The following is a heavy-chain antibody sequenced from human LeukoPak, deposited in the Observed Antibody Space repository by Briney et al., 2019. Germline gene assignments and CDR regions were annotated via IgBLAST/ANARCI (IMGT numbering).Heavy chain of an antibody. J-gene: IGHJ4*02. V-gene: IGHV3-64*01. CDR1: GFTFSSYA. D-gene: IGHD3-16*01. CDR3: ATGGWGYFDY. CDR2: ISSNGGST. Sequence: PGGSLRLSCAAPGFTFSSYAMHWVRQAPGKGLEYVSAISSNGGSTYYANSVKGRFTISRDNSKNTLYLQMNSLRAEDTAVYYCATGGWGYFDYWGQGTLVTVSS.